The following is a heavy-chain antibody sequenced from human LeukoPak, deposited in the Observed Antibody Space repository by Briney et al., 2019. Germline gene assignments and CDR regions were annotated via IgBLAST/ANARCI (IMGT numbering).Heavy chain of an antibody. D-gene: IGHD4-17*01. J-gene: IGHJ4*02. CDR1: GFTFSSYS. Sequence: PGGSLRLSCAASGFTFSSYSMNWVRQAPGKGLEWVSSISSSSSYIYFADSVKGRFTFSRDNAKNSLYLQMNSLRAEDTALYYCAKDTDYGDYPNSGPFDYWGQGTLVTVSS. CDR2: ISSSSSYI. V-gene: IGHV3-21*04. CDR3: AKDTDYGDYPNSGPFDY.